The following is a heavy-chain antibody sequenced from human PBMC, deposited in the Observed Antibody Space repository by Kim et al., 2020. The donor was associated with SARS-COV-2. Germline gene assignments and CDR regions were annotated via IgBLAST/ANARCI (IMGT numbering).Heavy chain of an antibody. CDR3: ARDLITMVRGVLYY. Sequence: GGSLRLSCAASGFTFSSYSMNWVRQAPGKGLEWVSSISSSSSYIYYADSVKGRFTISRDNAKNSLYLQMNSLRAEDTAVYYCARDLITMVRGVLYYWGQGTLVIVSS. D-gene: IGHD3-10*01. J-gene: IGHJ4*02. V-gene: IGHV3-21*01. CDR1: GFTFSSYS. CDR2: ISSSSSYI.